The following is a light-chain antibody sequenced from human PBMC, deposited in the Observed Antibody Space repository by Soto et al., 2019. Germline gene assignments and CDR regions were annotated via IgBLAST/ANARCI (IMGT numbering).Light chain of an antibody. J-gene: IGKJ5*01. Sequence: EIVMTQSPATLSVSPGERATLSCRASQSVSSNLAWYQQKPGQAPRLLIYGASTRATGIPARFSGSASGTEFTLTISSLQSEDFAVYDCQQYNNWPPITFGQGTRLEIK. CDR1: QSVSSN. CDR3: QQYNNWPPIT. V-gene: IGKV3-15*01. CDR2: GAS.